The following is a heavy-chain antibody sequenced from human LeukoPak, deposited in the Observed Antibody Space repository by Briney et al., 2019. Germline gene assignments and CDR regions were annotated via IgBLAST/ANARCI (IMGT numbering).Heavy chain of an antibody. CDR1: GGSISSYY. J-gene: IGHJ6*02. V-gene: IGHV4-59*01. D-gene: IGHD2-15*01. CDR2: IYYSGRT. Sequence: PSETLSLTCTVSGGSISSYYRSWIRQPPGKGLEWIGYIYYSGRTNYNPSLKSRVTISVDTSKNQFSLRLSSVTAADTAVYYCASLGYCSGGSCYHGGYYYGMDVWGQGTTVTVSS. CDR3: ASLGYCSGGSCYHGGYYYGMDV.